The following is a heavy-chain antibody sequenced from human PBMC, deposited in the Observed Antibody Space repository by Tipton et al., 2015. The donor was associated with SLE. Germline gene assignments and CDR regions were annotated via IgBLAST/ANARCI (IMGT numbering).Heavy chain of an antibody. D-gene: IGHD3-3*01. CDR2: LYYSGST. Sequence: TLSLTCTVSGASIRSSTDFWGWVRQPPGKGLAWIGSLYYSGSTYYKPSLRSRVAISPDTSKNHLSLKLGSVTAADTAMYYCARRVNDYWRGPSMGGQVDPWGQGTRLTVSS. V-gene: IGHV4-39*07. CDR1: GASIRSSTDF. J-gene: IGHJ5*02. CDR3: ARRVNDYWRGPSMGGQVDP.